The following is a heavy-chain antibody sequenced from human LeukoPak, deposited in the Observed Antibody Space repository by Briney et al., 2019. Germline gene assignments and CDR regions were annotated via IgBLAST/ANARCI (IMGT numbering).Heavy chain of an antibody. CDR3: AKGGYDYVEVAYFDY. J-gene: IGHJ4*02. CDR2: IIGSSGST. CDR1: GFTLSNYA. D-gene: IGHD5-12*01. Sequence: RPGGSLRLSCAASGFTLSNYAMNWVRQAPGKGLEWVSTIIGSSGSTFYADSVKGRFTISKDTSKNTLYLHMRSLRADDTAVYYCAKGGYDYVEVAYFDYWGQGTLVTVSS. V-gene: IGHV3-23*01.